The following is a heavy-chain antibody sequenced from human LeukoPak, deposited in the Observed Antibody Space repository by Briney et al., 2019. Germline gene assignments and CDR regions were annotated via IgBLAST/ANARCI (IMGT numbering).Heavy chain of an antibody. D-gene: IGHD6-19*01. CDR2: IYHSGST. CDR3: ARDKSGWS. Sequence: SETLSLTCAVSGYSISSGYYWGWIRQPPGKGLEWIGSIYHSGSTYYNPSLKSRVTISVDTSKNQFSLKLSSVAAADTAVYYCARDKSGWSWGQGTLVTVSS. CDR1: GYSISSGYY. J-gene: IGHJ4*02. V-gene: IGHV4-38-2*02.